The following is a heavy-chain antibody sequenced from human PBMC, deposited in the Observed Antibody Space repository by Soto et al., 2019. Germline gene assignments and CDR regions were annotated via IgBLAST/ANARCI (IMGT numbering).Heavy chain of an antibody. V-gene: IGHV1-18*01. J-gene: IGHJ4*02. CDR2: ITGDTHEA. Sequence: QVQLVQSGAEVKKPGASVTVSCKASGYTFDRYAMSWLRQAPGQGLEWMGWITGDTHEATYAQKFQGRVSLTRDRSTTTAYMELRSLRYDDTAVYYCARDRPTDYWGQGTLVTVSS. CDR3: ARDRPTDY. CDR1: GYTFDRYA.